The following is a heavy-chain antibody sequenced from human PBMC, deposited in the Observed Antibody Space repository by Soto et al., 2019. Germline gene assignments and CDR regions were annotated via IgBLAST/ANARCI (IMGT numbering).Heavy chain of an antibody. CDR1: GFTFSSYA. J-gene: IGHJ6*02. Sequence: QVQLVESGGGVVQPGRSLRLSCAASGFTFSSYAMHWVRQAPGKGLEWVAVISYDGSNKYYADSVKGRFTISRDNSKNTLYLQMNSLRAEDTAVYYCARAIITASRYYYYGMDVWGQGPTVTVSS. D-gene: IGHD5-18*01. CDR2: ISYDGSNK. CDR3: ARAIITASRYYYYGMDV. V-gene: IGHV3-30-3*01.